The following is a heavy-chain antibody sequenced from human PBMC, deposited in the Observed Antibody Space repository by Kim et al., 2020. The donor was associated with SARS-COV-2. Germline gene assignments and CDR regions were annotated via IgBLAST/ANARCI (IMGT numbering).Heavy chain of an antibody. D-gene: IGHD1-26*01. Sequence: YAQKFQDRVTIQADESKNTVYMELSGLRSDDTAVYYCAREMKWELLNFFDPWGQGTLVTVSS. J-gene: IGHJ5*02. CDR3: AREMKWELLNFFDP. V-gene: IGHV1-69*01.